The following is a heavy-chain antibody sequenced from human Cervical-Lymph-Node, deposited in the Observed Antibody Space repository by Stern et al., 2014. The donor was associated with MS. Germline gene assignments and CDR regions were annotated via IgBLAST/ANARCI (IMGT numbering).Heavy chain of an antibody. CDR1: GFLFSSYA. V-gene: IGHV3-23*04. CDR2: ISGSGDST. Sequence: EVQLEESGGGLVQPGGSLRLSCAASGFLFSSYAMSWVRQAPGKGLEWVSGISGSGDSTYYADSVKGRFTISRDSSTNTVYLQMHSLRAEDTAVYYCVKANWKGYRRCFDPWGQGTLVTVSS. D-gene: IGHD1-1*01. J-gene: IGHJ5*01. CDR3: VKANWKGYRRCFDP.